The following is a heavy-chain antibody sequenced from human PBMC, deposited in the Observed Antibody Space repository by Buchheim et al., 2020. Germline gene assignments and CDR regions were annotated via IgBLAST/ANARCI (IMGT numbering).Heavy chain of an antibody. V-gene: IGHV3-7*01. CDR2: IKQDGSEK. CDR3: ARGTTRGSPYYYGMDV. CDR1: GFTFSSYW. J-gene: IGHJ6*02. D-gene: IGHD4-11*01. Sequence: EVQLVESGGGLVQPGGSLRLSCAASGFTFSSYWMSWVRQAPGKGLEWVANIKQDGSEKYYVDSGKGRFTISRDNAKNSLYLQMNSLRAEDTAVYYCARGTTRGSPYYYGMDVWGQGTT.